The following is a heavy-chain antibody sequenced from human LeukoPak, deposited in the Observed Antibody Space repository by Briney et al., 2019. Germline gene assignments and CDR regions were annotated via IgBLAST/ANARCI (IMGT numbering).Heavy chain of an antibody. Sequence: SETLSLTCTVSGGSISSYYWSWIRQPAGKGLEWIGRIYTSGSTDYNPSLKSRVTISVDTSKNQFSLKLSSVTAADTAVYYCATFSHYYGSGSYELWGQGTLVTVSS. V-gene: IGHV4-4*07. D-gene: IGHD3-10*01. J-gene: IGHJ4*02. CDR2: IYTSGST. CDR1: GGSISSYY. CDR3: ATFSHYYGSGSYEL.